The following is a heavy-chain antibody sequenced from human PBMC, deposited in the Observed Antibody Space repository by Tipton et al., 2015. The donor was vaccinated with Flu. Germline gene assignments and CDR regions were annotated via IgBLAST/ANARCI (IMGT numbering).Heavy chain of an antibody. J-gene: IGHJ6*02. V-gene: IGHV3-33*06. CDR2: IWYDGSNK. CDR3: AKDSQWLRPDYYYYGMDV. Sequence: SLRLSCAASGFIFSSYGMHWVRQAPGKGLEWVAVIWYDGSNKYYADSLEGRFTISRDNSNNTLYLSVNNLRAEDTAVYYCAKDSQWLRPDYYYYGMDVWGQGTTVTVSS. D-gene: IGHD5-12*01. CDR1: GFIFSSYG.